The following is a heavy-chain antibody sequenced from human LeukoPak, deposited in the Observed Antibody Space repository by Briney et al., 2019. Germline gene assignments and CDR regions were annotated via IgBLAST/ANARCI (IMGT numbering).Heavy chain of an antibody. CDR1: GCSISSHY. CDR3: ARGYSSSWSDY. CDR2: IYYSGST. V-gene: IGHV4-59*11. J-gene: IGHJ4*02. D-gene: IGHD6-13*01. Sequence: PSETLSLTCTASGCSISSHYWSWIRQPPGKGLEWIGYIYYSGSTNYNPSLKSRVTITVDTSKNQFSLKLSSVTAADTAVDYCARGYSSSWSDYWGQGTLVTVSS.